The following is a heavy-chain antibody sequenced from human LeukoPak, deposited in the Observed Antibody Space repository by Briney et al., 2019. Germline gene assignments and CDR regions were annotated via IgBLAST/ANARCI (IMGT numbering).Heavy chain of an antibody. Sequence: GGSLRLSCAASEFIVSSYDMNWVRQAPGKGLEWVASITSTSVSTYYADSVKGRFTISRDNAKNSLYLQMNSLRAEDTAVYYCARTYYDILTSYNPYFDYWGQGTLVTVSS. CDR3: ARTYYDILTSYNPYFDY. D-gene: IGHD3-9*01. CDR1: EFIVSSYD. J-gene: IGHJ4*02. V-gene: IGHV3-21*01. CDR2: ITSTSVST.